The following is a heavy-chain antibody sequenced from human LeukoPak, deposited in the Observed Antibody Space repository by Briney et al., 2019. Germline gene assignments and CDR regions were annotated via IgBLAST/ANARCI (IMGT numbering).Heavy chain of an antibody. Sequence: PSETLSLTCAVYGGSFSGYYWSWLRQPPGKGLEWIGEINHSGSTNYNPSLKSRVTISVDTSKNQFSLKLSSVTAADTAVYYCARVHCSSTSCYYYYGMDVWGQGTTVTVSS. CDR1: GGSFSGYY. D-gene: IGHD2-2*01. V-gene: IGHV4-34*01. CDR3: ARVHCSSTSCYYYYGMDV. J-gene: IGHJ6*02. CDR2: INHSGST.